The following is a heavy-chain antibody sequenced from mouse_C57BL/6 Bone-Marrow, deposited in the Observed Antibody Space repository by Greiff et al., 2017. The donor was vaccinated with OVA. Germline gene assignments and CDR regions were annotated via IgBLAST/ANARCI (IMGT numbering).Heavy chain of an antibody. CDR1: GYTFTDYY. V-gene: IGHV1-26*01. Sequence: EVQLQQSGSELVKPGASVKISCKASGYTFTDYYMNWVKQSHGKSLEWIGDINPNNGGTSYNQKFKGKATLTVDKSSSTAYMELRSLTSEDSAVYYCARWKIFDYWGKGTTLTVSS. J-gene: IGHJ2*01. CDR2: INPNNGGT. CDR3: ARWKIFDY.